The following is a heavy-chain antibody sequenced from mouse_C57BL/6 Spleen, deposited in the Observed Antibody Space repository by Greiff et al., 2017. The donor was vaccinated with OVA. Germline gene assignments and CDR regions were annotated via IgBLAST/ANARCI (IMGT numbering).Heavy chain of an antibody. J-gene: IGHJ2*01. Sequence: VKLMESGPELVKPGASVKISCKASGYAFSSSWMNWVKQRPGKGLEWIGRIYPGDGDTNYNGKFKGKATLTADKSSSTAYMQLSSLTSEDSAVYFCADHITTVVALEDWGQGTTLTVSS. CDR1: GYAFSSSW. V-gene: IGHV1-82*01. CDR2: IYPGDGDT. CDR3: ADHITTVVALED. D-gene: IGHD1-1*01.